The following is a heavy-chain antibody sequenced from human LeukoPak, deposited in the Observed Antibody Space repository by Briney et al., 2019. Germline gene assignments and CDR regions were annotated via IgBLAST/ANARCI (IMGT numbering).Heavy chain of an antibody. CDR3: ARGSSGLYSGSYSLDY. D-gene: IGHD3-10*02. CDR2: ISSSSSYI. V-gene: IGHV3-21*01. J-gene: IGHJ4*02. CDR1: GFTFSSYS. Sequence: PGGSLRLSCAASGFTFSSYSMNWVRQAPGKGLEWVSYISSSSSYIYYADSVKGRFTISRDNAKNSLYLQMNSLRAEDTAVYYCARGSSGLYSGSYSLDYWGRGTLVTVSS.